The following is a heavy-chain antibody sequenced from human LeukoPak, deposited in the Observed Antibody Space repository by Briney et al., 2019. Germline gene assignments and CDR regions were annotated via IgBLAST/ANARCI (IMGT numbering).Heavy chain of an antibody. D-gene: IGHD1-26*01. CDR2: IYYSGST. V-gene: IGHV4-59*01. CDR1: GGSISSYY. J-gene: IGHJ4*02. CDR3: ARRDNSGSYSLQFDY. Sequence: SETLSLTCTVSGGSISSYYWSWIRQPPGKGLEWIGYIYYSGSTNYNPSLKSRVTISVDTSKNQFSLKLSSVTAADTAVYYCARRDNSGSYSLQFDYWGQGTLITVSS.